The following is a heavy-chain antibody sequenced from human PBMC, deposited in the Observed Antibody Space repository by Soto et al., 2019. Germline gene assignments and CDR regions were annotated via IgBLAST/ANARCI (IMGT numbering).Heavy chain of an antibody. CDR2: ISGTGGST. V-gene: IGHV3-23*01. J-gene: IGHJ4*02. Sequence: AQLLESGGGLVQPGGSLRLSCAASGFTFSSYAMSWVRQAPGKGLDWVSGISGTGGSTYYADSVKCRFTISRDNSRNTLYLQMSSLRAGDTARYYCAKDRSIFNSDGGGFDNWGQGTLGTVSS. D-gene: IGHD6-6*01. CDR3: AKDRSIFNSDGGGFDN. CDR1: GFTFSSYA.